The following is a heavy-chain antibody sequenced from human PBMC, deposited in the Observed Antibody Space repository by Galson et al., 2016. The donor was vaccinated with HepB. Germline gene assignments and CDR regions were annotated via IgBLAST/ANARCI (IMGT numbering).Heavy chain of an antibody. CDR1: GDSVSTDSAT. CDR3: AREVVVVAAPWAFDI. D-gene: IGHD2-15*01. CDR2: TYYRSMWYY. J-gene: IGHJ3*02. V-gene: IGHV6-1*01. Sequence: CAISGDSVSTDSATWNWIRQSPSRGLEWLGRTYYRSMWYYDYAVSLKGRIIINPDTSKNQFSLQLSSVTPEDTAVYYCAREVVVVAAPWAFDIWGQGTMVTVSS.